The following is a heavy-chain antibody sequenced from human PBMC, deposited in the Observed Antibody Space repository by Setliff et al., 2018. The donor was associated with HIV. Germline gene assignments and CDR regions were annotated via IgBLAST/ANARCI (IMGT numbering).Heavy chain of an antibody. CDR1: GDSMSSGDYS. Sequence: TSETLSLTCAVSGDSMSSGDYSWNWIRQSPGKGLEWIGYIYPSGRTYYNPSLKNRVTMSIDRSKNQFSLKLSSVTAADTAVYYCARGVPPDLYYDSSHGYDAFDIWGQGTMVTVSS. D-gene: IGHD3-22*01. CDR3: ARGVPPDLYYDSSHGYDAFDI. V-gene: IGHV4-30-2*06. J-gene: IGHJ3*02. CDR2: IYPSGRT.